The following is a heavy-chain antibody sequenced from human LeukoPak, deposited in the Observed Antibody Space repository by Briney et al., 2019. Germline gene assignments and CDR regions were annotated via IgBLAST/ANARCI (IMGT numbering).Heavy chain of an antibody. D-gene: IGHD3-10*01. CDR2: IIPILGIA. J-gene: IGHJ6*02. Sequence: ASVKVSCKASGGTFSSYAISWVRQAPGQGLEWMGRIIPILGIANYAQKFQGRVTITADKSTSTAYMELSSLRSEDTAVYYCVRFPRGLGLRWSLMDVWGQGTTVTVSS. CDR1: GGTFSSYA. CDR3: VRFPRGLGLRWSLMDV. V-gene: IGHV1-69*04.